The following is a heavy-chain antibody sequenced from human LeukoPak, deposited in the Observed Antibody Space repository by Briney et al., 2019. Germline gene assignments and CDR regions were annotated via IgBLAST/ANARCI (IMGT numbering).Heavy chain of an antibody. V-gene: IGHV4-38-2*01. CDR3: AGSSTSYDY. CDR1: GYSFSSGYY. D-gene: IGHD2-2*01. J-gene: IGHJ4*02. CDR2: IYHSGST. Sequence: SETLSLTCAVSGYSFSSGYYWGWIRQPPGKGLEWIGSIYHSGSTYYNPSLKSRVTISVDTSKNQFSLKLSSVTAADTAVYYCAGSSTSYDYWGQGTLVTVSS.